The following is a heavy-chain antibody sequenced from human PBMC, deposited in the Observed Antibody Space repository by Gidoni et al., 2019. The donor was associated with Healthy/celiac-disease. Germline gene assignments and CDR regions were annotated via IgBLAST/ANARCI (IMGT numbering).Heavy chain of an antibody. V-gene: IGHV3-33*01. Sequence: QVQLVESGGGVVQPGRALRLSCAASGFTVSSYGMHWVRQAPGKGLEWVAVIWYDGSNKYYADSVKGRFTISRDNSKNTLYLQMNSLRAEDTAVYYCARDTRSSGSTFDPWGQGTLVTVSS. CDR2: IWYDGSNK. CDR1: GFTVSSYG. J-gene: IGHJ5*02. CDR3: ARDTRSSGSTFDP. D-gene: IGHD1-26*01.